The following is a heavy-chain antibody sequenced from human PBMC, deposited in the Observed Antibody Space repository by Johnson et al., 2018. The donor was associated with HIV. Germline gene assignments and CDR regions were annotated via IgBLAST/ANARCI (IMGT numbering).Heavy chain of an antibody. V-gene: IGHV3-20*04. Sequence: VQLVEPGGGVLRPGGSLRLSCEVFGFIFDDYGLSWVRQAPGKGLEWVSGINWNSDTIAYADSVKGRFTISRDNAKNSLYLQMNSLRAEDTAVYYCARGTTVTPISPIIWGQGTMVTVSS. D-gene: IGHD4-11*01. CDR1: GFIFDDYG. CDR2: INWNSDTI. CDR3: ARGTTVTPISPII. J-gene: IGHJ3*02.